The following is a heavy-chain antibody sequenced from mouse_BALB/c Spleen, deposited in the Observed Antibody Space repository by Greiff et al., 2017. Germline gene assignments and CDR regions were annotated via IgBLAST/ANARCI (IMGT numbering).Heavy chain of an antibody. D-gene: IGHD2-3*01. CDR2: ISSGGSYT. CDR1: GFTFSSYA. Sequence: EVQLVESGGGLVKPGGSLKLSCAASGFTFSSYAMSWVRQSPEKRLEWVAEISSGGSYTYYPDTVTGRFTISRDNAKNTLYLEMSSLRSEDTAMYYCARGDDYVDYWGQGTTLTVSS. CDR3: ARGDDYVDY. J-gene: IGHJ2*01. V-gene: IGHV5-9-4*01.